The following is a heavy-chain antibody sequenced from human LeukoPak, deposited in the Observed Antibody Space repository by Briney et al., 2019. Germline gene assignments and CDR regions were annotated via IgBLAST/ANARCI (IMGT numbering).Heavy chain of an antibody. D-gene: IGHD3-9*01. CDR1: GGSISSSSYY. CDR3: ARRGPPLLAGLIYFQH. Sequence: SETLSLTCTVSGGSISSSSYYWGWIRQPPGKGLEWIGNIYYSGSTYYNPSLKSRVTVSVDTSKNQFSLKLSSVTAADTAVYYCARRGPPLLAGLIYFQHWGQGTLVTVSS. J-gene: IGHJ1*01. V-gene: IGHV4-39*01. CDR2: IYYSGST.